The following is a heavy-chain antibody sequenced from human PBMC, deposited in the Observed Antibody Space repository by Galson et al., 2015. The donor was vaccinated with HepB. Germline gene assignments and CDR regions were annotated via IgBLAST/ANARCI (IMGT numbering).Heavy chain of an antibody. CDR3: AKDPHVNRGTGY. CDR1: GFTFSSYA. Sequence: SLGLSCAASGFTFSSYAMSWVRQAPGKGLEWVSAISGSGGSTYYADSVKGRFTISRDNSKNTLYLQMNSLRAEDTAVYYCAKDPHVNRGTGYWGQGTLVTVSS. V-gene: IGHV3-23*01. CDR2: ISGSGGST. J-gene: IGHJ4*02. D-gene: IGHD1-26*01.